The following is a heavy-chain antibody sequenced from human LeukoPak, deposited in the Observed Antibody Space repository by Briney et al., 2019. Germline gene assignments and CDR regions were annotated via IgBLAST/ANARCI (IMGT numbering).Heavy chain of an antibody. D-gene: IGHD5-18*01. V-gene: IGHV4-59*08. CDR1: VGSISSYY. Sequence: PSETLSLTCTVSVGSISSYYWSWIRQPPGKGLEWIGYIYYSGSTKYNPSLRSRVTISVDTSKNQFSLKLSSVTAADTAVYYCARHDRLRADYTYGPMYYWGQGTLVTVSS. CDR2: IYYSGST. CDR3: ARHDRLRADYTYGPMYY. J-gene: IGHJ4*02.